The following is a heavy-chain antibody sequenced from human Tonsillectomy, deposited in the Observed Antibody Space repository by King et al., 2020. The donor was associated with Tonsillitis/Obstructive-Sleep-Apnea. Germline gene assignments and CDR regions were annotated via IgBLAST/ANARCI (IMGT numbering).Heavy chain of an antibody. V-gene: IGHV2-5*02. CDR2: IYWDDDE. CDR1: GFSLSTSGVG. J-gene: IGHJ4*02. CDR3: VHTLYTYGFDY. Sequence: TLKESGPTLVKPTQTLTLTCTFSGFSLSTSGVGVGWIRQPPGKALEWLALIYWDDDERYSPSLKSRLTIAKDTSKNQVFLTVTNMDPVDTAKYYCVHTLYTYGFDYWGQGTLVTVSS. D-gene: IGHD5-18*01.